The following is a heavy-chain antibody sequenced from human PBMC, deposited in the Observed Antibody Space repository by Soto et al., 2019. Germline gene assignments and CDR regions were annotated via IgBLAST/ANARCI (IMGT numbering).Heavy chain of an antibody. CDR3: ARESEDLTSSFCC. CDR1: GFTFTRYS. Sequence: PGVSLRISCAASGFTFTRYSMNWDRQAPGKGLGWVSSISSTTNYIYYGDSMKGRFTISRYNAKYSLYREMNSLRAEDTAVCYCARESEDLTSSFCCWGQRTLVTVSS. V-gene: IGHV3-21*06. CDR2: ISSTTNYI. D-gene: IGHD1-26*01. J-gene: IGHJ4*02.